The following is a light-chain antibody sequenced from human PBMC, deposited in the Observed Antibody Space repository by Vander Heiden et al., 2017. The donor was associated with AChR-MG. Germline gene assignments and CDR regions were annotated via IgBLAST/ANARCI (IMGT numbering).Light chain of an antibody. CDR1: CLRSYY. J-gene: IGLJ2*01. V-gene: IGLV3-19*01. CDR2: GKN. Sequence: SSELTQDSAVSVALGQTVRITCQGDCLRSYYASWYQQKPGQAPVLVIYGKNNRPSGIPDRFSGSSSGNTASLTITGAQAEDEADYYCNSRDSSGNHLKVVFGGGTKLTGL. CDR3: NSRDSSGNHLKVV.